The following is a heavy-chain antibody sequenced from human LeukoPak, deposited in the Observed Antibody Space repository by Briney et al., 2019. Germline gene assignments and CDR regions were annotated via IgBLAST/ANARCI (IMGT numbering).Heavy chain of an antibody. CDR3: ASASCSGSSCYSGYFDY. CDR2: IYRGGST. D-gene: IGHD2-15*01. Sequence: PGGSLRLSCAAPGFTVSPNYMSWVRQAPGKGLEWVSVIYRGGSTYYADSVRDRFTISRDNSKNTLYLQMNSLRAEDTAVYYCASASCSGSSCYSGYFDYWGQGTLVTVSS. V-gene: IGHV3-53*01. CDR1: GFTVSPNY. J-gene: IGHJ4*02.